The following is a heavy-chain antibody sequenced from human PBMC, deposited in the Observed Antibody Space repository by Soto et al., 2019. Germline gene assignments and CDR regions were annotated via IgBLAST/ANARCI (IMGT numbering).Heavy chain of an antibody. V-gene: IGHV1-18*01. J-gene: IGHJ4*02. CDR1: GYTFTNYG. D-gene: IGHD1-26*01. CDR2: ISANNGNT. Sequence: QVQLVQSGAEVKKPGASVKVSCKASGYTFTNYGISWVRQAPGQGLEWMGWISANNGNTNYEQKLQGRVTMTTDTAPSTAYRELSSLRSDDTAVDYCARDRGSYALDYWGQGTPGTVSS. CDR3: ARDRGSYALDY.